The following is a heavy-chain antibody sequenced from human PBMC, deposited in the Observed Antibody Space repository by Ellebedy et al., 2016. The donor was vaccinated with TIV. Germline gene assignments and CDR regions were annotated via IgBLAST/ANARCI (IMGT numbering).Heavy chain of an antibody. D-gene: IGHD6-6*01. CDR2: ISGYEGNT. V-gene: IGHV1-18*04. Sequence: AASVKVSCKASGYTFTSYGISWVRQAPGQGLEWMGWISGYEGNTKYAQKLQGRVTMTRDTSTSTAYMELRSLRSDDTAVYYCARDRDGSSSSDFQHWGPGTLVTVSS. CDR3: ARDRDGSSSSDFQH. J-gene: IGHJ1*01. CDR1: GYTFTSYG.